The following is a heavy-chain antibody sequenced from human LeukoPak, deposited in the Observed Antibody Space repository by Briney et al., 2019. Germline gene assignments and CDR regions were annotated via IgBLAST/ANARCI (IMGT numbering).Heavy chain of an antibody. D-gene: IGHD1-1*01. V-gene: IGHV3-21*05. CDR2: IHSSGNYI. Sequence: PGGSLRLSCRASASGDDFSSHSMNWVRPAPGKGLEWISYIHSSGNYIFDAASVKGRFTVSRDNARNSLYLQMNSLRVEDTAMYYCAREWNSRATFDYWGQGTLVTVSS. CDR3: AREWNSRATFDY. J-gene: IGHJ4*02. CDR1: ASGDDFSSHS.